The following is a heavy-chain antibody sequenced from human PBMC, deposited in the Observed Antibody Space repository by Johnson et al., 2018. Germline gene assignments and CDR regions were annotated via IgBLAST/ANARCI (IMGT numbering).Heavy chain of an antibody. D-gene: IGHD6-19*01. CDR2: ISYEGSNK. Sequence: QVQLVESGGGVVQPGRSLRLSCAASGFTFSSYAMHWVRQAPGKGLEWVAVISYEGSNKYYADSVKGRFPISRDNSKNTRYLQMNSRGAEGTAVGNCAKDPSRGWYGYYYMDVWGKGTTVTVSS. V-gene: IGHV3-30-3*01. CDR1: GFTFSSYA. J-gene: IGHJ6*03. CDR3: AKDPSRGWYGYYYMDV.